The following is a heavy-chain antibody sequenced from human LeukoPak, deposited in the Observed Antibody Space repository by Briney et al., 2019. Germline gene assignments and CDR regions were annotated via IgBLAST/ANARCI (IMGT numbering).Heavy chain of an antibody. CDR2: ISGSGDST. V-gene: IGHV3-23*01. CDR1: GFTFNSYA. CDR3: SKGRTVTGTLALDY. D-gene: IGHD6-19*01. Sequence: GGTLRLSCAASGFTFNSYAMIWVRQAPAKGLEWVSAISGSGDSTYYADSVRGRFTISRDNSKNTLYLQMNSLRAEDTAVYYCSKGRTVTGTLALDYWGQGTLVTVSS. J-gene: IGHJ4*02.